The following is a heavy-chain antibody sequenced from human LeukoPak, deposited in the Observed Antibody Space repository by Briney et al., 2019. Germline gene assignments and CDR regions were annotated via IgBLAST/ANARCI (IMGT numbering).Heavy chain of an antibody. Sequence: ASVKVSCKASGYTFTGYYIHWVRQAPGQGLEWMGWINPNSGATNYAQKFQGRVTMTRNTSISTAYMELSSLRSEDTAVYYCARVPNLLSGWIQLWGSDYYYGMDVWGQGTTVTVSS. J-gene: IGHJ6*02. CDR3: ARVPNLLSGWIQLWGSDYYYGMDV. CDR2: INPNSGAT. CDR1: GYTFTGYY. V-gene: IGHV1-2*02. D-gene: IGHD5-18*01.